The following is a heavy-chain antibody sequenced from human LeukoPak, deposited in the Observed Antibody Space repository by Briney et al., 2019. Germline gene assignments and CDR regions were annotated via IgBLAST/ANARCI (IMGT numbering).Heavy chain of an antibody. Sequence: PGGTLRLSCAASGFTFSSYEMNWVRQAPGKGLEWVTYISSSGSTIYYADYVKGRFTVSRDNAKNSLYLQRNSLRGEDTALYYCGRDRVGGRGYSLDYLGQGTLVTVS. CDR3: GRDRVGGRGYSLDY. CDR2: ISSSGSTI. V-gene: IGHV3-48*03. D-gene: IGHD5-18*01. J-gene: IGHJ4*02. CDR1: GFTFSSYE.